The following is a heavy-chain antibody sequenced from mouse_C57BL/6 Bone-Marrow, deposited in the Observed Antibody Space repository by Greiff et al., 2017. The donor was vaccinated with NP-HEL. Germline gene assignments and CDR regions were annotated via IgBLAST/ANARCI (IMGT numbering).Heavy chain of an antibody. D-gene: IGHD1-1*01. V-gene: IGHV15-2*01. Sequence: QVQLQQSGSELRSPGSSVKLSCKDFDSEVFPIAYMSWVRQTPGHGFEWIGGILPSIGRTIYGEKFEDKATLDADTLSNTAYLELNSLTSEDSAIYYCARRGNYYGSSLAYWGQGTLVTVSA. CDR2: ILPSIGRT. CDR3: ARRGNYYGSSLAY. CDR1: DSEVFPIAY. J-gene: IGHJ3*01.